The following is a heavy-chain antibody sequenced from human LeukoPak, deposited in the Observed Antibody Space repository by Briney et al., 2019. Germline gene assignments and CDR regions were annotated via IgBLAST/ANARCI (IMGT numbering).Heavy chain of an antibody. Sequence: SETLSLTCTVSGGSISSGDYYWSWIRQAPGKGLEWIGYTYYSGSTYYNPSLKSRVTISVDTSKNQFSLKLSSVTAADTAVYYCARAGMPSRMVRGVFTSQYPFDYWGQGTLVTVSS. CDR2: TYYSGST. V-gene: IGHV4-30-4*01. J-gene: IGHJ4*02. D-gene: IGHD3-10*01. CDR1: GGSISSGDYY. CDR3: ARAGMPSRMVRGVFTSQYPFDY.